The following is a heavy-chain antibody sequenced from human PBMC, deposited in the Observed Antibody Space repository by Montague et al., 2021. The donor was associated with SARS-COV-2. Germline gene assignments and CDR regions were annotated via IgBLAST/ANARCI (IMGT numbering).Heavy chain of an antibody. CDR3: ARVYYGGNSAFDY. V-gene: IGHV2-70*11. CDR2: IDWDDDK. D-gene: IGHD4-23*01. Sequence: LALVKPTQTLTLTCTFSGFSLSTSGMCVSWIRQPPGKALEWLARIDWDDDKYYSTSLKTRLTISKDTSKNQVVLTMTNMDPVDTATYYCARVYYGGNSAFDYWGQGTLVTVSS. CDR1: GFSLSTSGMC. J-gene: IGHJ4*02.